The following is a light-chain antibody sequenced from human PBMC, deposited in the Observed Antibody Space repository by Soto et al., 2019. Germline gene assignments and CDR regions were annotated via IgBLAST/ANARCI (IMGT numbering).Light chain of an antibody. Sequence: IQLTQSPSSLSASVGDRVTITCRASQDIVTYLAWYQQKPGKAPKLLIYLASTLQSGVPSRFSGSGSGTDFTLTISCLQSEDFATYYCQQYYSYPPTFGQGTRLEIK. CDR3: QQYYSYPPT. J-gene: IGKJ5*01. CDR1: QDIVTY. V-gene: IGKV1-9*01. CDR2: LAS.